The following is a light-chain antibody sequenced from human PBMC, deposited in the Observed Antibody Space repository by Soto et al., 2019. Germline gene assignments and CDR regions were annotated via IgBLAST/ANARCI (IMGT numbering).Light chain of an antibody. CDR1: SSDVGGSSY. J-gene: IGLJ7*01. V-gene: IGLV2-11*01. Sequence: QSVLTQPRSVSGSPGQSVTISCTGTSSDVGGSSYVSWYQQHPDQAPKLMIYDVNERPSGVPDRFSGSKSGNTASLTISGLQAEDEADYYCCSYAGRYTYVFGGGTQLTVL. CDR3: CSYAGRYTYV. CDR2: DVN.